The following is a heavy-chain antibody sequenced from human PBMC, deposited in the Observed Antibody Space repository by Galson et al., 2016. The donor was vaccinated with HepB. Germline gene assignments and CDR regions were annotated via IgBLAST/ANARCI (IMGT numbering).Heavy chain of an antibody. CDR3: AKISLVGYTSGWGGSFDI. D-gene: IGHD6-19*01. Sequence: SLRLSCAASGFSISIYSMNWVRQAPGKGLGWVSAIRGNGTGPPYTDSVQGRFTISRDNSKNTLYLQRNSLRAEDAAVYYCAKISLVGYTSGWGGSFDIWGRGTMVTVSS. V-gene: IGHV3-23*01. CDR1: GFSISIYS. J-gene: IGHJ3*02. CDR2: IRGNGTGP.